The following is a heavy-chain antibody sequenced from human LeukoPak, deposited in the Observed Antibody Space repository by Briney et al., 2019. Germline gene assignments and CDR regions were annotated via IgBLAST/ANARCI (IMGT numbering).Heavy chain of an antibody. D-gene: IGHD1-7*01. CDR1: GFTFGDYA. Sequence: PGGSLRLSCTASGFTFGDYAMSWVRQAPGKGLEWVGFIRSKAYGGTTEYAASVKGRFTISRDDSKSIAYLQMNSLKTEDTAVYYCTRDRGNWNLRGYYYYYMDVWGKGTTVTVSS. CDR3: TRDRGNWNLRGYYYYYMDV. J-gene: IGHJ6*03. V-gene: IGHV3-49*04. CDR2: IRSKAYGGTT.